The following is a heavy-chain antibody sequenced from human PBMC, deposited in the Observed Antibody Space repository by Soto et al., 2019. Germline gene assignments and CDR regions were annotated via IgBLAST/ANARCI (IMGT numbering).Heavy chain of an antibody. D-gene: IGHD5-18*01. V-gene: IGHV4-31*03. CDR1: GGSISSGGYY. J-gene: IGHJ4*02. CDR2: IYYSGST. Sequence: SETLSLTCTVSGGSISSGGYYWSWIRQHPGKGLEWIGYIYYSGSTYYNPSLKSRVTISVDTSKNQFSLKLSSVTAADTAVYYCARDKAAGYSYGMPTLEWGQGTLVTVSS. CDR3: ARDKAAGYSYGMPTLE.